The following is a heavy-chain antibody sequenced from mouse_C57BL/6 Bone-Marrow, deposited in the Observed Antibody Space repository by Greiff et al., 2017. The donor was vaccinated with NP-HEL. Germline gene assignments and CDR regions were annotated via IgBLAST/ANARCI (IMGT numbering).Heavy chain of an antibody. CDR3: AREGDYGYEARAMDY. D-gene: IGHD2-14*01. V-gene: IGHV5-9*01. CDR2: ISGGGGNT. Sequence: EVKLEESGGGLVKPGGSLKLSCAASGFTFSSYTMSWVRQTPEKRLEWVATISGGGGNTYYPDSVKGRFTISRDNAKNTEYLQMSSLRSEDTALYYCAREGDYGYEARAMDYWGQGTSVTVSS. J-gene: IGHJ4*01. CDR1: GFTFSSYT.